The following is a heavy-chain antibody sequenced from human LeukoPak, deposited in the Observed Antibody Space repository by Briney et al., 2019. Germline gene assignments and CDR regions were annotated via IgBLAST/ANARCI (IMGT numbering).Heavy chain of an antibody. CDR2: IYYSGST. CDR1: GGSIGSYY. D-gene: IGHD3-22*01. CDR3: ARDRSDGSGYYGYYFDY. Sequence: PSETLSLTCIVSGGSIGSYYWSWIRQPPGKGLEWIGHIYYSGSTDYNPSLRSRVTISVDTSENQFSLRLSSVTAADTAVYYCARDRSDGSGYYGYYFDYWGQGTLVSVSS. J-gene: IGHJ4*02. V-gene: IGHV4-59*01.